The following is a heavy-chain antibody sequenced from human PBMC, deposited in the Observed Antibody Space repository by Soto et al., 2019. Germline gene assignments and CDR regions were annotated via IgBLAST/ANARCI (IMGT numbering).Heavy chain of an antibody. V-gene: IGHV3-48*01. CDR1: GFTFSSYS. J-gene: IGHJ6*03. Sequence: PGGSLRLSCAASGFTFSSYSMNWVRQAPGKGLEWVSYISSSSSTIYYADSVKGRFTISRDNAKNSLYLQMNSLRAEDTAVYYCARAWTAAVVYYYYYMDVWGKGTTVTVSS. CDR2: ISSSSSTI. D-gene: IGHD6-13*01. CDR3: ARAWTAAVVYYYYYMDV.